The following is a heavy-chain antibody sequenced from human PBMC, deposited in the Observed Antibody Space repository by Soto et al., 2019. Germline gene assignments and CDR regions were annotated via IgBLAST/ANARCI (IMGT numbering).Heavy chain of an antibody. J-gene: IGHJ5*02. CDR3: ARSIDP. CDR1: GGSISSYY. V-gene: IGHV4-59*06. Sequence: PSETLSLTCTVSGGSISSYYWSWIRQPPGKGLERIGYIYYSGSTYYNPSLKSRVTISVDTSKNQFSLKLSSVTAADTAVYYCARSIDPWGQGTLVTVSS. CDR2: IYYSGST.